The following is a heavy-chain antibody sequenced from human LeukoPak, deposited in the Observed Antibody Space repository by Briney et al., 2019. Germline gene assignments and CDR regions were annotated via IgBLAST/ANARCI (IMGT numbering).Heavy chain of an antibody. CDR1: GFTFSSYA. Sequence: KSGGSLRLSCAASGFTFSSYAMNWVRQAPGKGLEWVSSISSSSSYIYYADSVKGRFTISRDNAKNSLYLQMNSLRAEDTAVYYCARQLAPVYPYFDYWGQGTLVTVSS. D-gene: IGHD6-6*01. CDR2: ISSSSSYI. J-gene: IGHJ4*02. V-gene: IGHV3-21*01. CDR3: ARQLAPVYPYFDY.